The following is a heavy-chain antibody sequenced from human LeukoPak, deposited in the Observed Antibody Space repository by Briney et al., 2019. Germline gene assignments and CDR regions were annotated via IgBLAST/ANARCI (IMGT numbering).Heavy chain of an antibody. CDR3: ARESVPATGGFDY. CDR2: FYYGGST. CDR1: GGSISSYY. J-gene: IGHJ4*02. Sequence: SETLSLTCTVSGGSISSYYWSWIRQPPGKGLEWIGCFYYGGSTTYNPSLKNRVTISVDPSNNQFSLKVNSMTTADTAVYYCARESVPATGGFDYWGQGTLVTVSS. V-gene: IGHV4-59*01. D-gene: IGHD2-2*01.